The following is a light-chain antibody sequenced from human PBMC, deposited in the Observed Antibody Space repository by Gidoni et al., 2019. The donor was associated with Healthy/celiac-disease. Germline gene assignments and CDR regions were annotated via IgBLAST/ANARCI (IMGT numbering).Light chain of an antibody. J-gene: IGLJ3*02. CDR3: CSYAGSSTFWV. V-gene: IGLV2-23*02. CDR2: EVS. CDR1: SSDVGGYNL. Sequence: QSALTQPASVSGSPGHAITISCTATSSDVGGYNLVSWYQQHPGKAPKLMIYEVSKRPSGVSNRFSGSKSGNTASLTISGLQAEDEADYYCCSYAGSSTFWVFGGGTKLTVL.